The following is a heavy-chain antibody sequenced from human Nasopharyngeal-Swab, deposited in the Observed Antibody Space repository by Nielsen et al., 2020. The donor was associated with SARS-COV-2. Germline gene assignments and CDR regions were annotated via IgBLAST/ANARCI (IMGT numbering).Heavy chain of an antibody. J-gene: IGHJ3*02. CDR3: AKDGVVRGDAFDI. CDR1: GFTFNIYA. D-gene: IGHD3-10*01. V-gene: IGHV3-23*01. Sequence: ETLSLTCIASGFTFNIYAMAWVRRTPGRGLQWVSGISASGGSTYYTDSVKGRFAVSRDNSRNTLYLQMHSLRVEDTALYYCAKDGVVRGDAFDIWGQGTMVTVSS. CDR2: ISASGGST.